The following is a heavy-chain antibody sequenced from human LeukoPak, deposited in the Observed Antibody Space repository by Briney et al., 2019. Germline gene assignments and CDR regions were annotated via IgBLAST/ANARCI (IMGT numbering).Heavy chain of an antibody. CDR2: LYPSGST. Sequence: SETLSLTCTVSGGSITGTTYYWAWFRQPPGKGLEWIGSLYPSGSTYYSPSLKSRVSILLDTSKSQLSLNVRSVTAADTAVYYCARRAGDWADNWIDPWGQGTLVTVSS. CDR3: ARRAGDWADNWIDP. J-gene: IGHJ5*02. D-gene: IGHD2-21*02. V-gene: IGHV4-39*01. CDR1: GGSITGTTYY.